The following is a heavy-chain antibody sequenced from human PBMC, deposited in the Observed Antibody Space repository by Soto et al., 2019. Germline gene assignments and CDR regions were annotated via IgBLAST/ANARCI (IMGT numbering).Heavy chain of an antibody. J-gene: IGHJ5*02. CDR1: GGSFSGYY. V-gene: IGHV4-34*01. CDR2: INHSGST. CDR3: ARQQNGVCYTPCLPQNWFDP. Sequence: SETLSLTCAVYGGSFSGYYWSWIRQPPGKGLEWIGEINHSGSTNYNPSLKSRVTISVDTSKNQFSLKLSSVTAADTAVYYCARQQNGVCYTPCLPQNWFDPWGQGTLVTVSS. D-gene: IGHD2-8*01.